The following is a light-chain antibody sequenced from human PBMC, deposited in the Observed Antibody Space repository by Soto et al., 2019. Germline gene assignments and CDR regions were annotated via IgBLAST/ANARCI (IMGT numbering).Light chain of an antibody. CDR1: QSISIW. CDR2: KAS. V-gene: IGKV1-5*03. Sequence: DIQMTHSPSTLSASVGDRGTITCRASQSISIWLAWYQQKPGKAPKLLIYKASTLQSGVPSRFSGSGSGTEFTLAISSLQPDDSATYYCQQYNDNWTFGQGTKVEIK. CDR3: QQYNDNWT. J-gene: IGKJ1*01.